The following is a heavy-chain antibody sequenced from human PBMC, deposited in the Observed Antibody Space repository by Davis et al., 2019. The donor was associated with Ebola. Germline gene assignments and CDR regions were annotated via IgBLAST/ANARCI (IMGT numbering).Heavy chain of an antibody. Sequence: GGSLRLSCAASGFTFSDYYMSWIRQAPGKGLEWVSYISSSGSTIYYADSVKGRFTFSRDNAKNSLYLQMNSLRAEDTAVYYCARDKYYDFWSGIFSARQYYYAMDVWGQGTTATVSS. D-gene: IGHD3-3*01. CDR3: ARDKYYDFWSGIFSARQYYYAMDV. J-gene: IGHJ6*02. CDR2: ISSSGSTI. CDR1: GFTFSDYY. V-gene: IGHV3-11*01.